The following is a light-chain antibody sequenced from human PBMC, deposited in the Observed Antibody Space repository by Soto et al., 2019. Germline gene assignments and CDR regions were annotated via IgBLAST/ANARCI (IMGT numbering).Light chain of an antibody. CDR2: DAS. V-gene: IGKV3-11*01. CDR3: QQRSHWPPT. J-gene: IGKJ3*01. Sequence: EIVLTQSPATLSLSPGERATLSCRASQSVSSYLAWYQQKPGQAPRLLIYDASNRATCIPARFSGSGSGTDFTLTISSLEPEDFAVYYCQQRSHWPPTFGPGTKVDIK. CDR1: QSVSSY.